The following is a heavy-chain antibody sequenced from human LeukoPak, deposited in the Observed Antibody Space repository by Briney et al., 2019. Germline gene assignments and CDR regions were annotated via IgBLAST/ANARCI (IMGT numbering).Heavy chain of an antibody. CDR2: IYSTGST. CDR1: AGSISGYY. V-gene: IGHV4-4*07. J-gene: IGHJ4*02. D-gene: IGHD6-19*01. CDR3: ARLKGYSSAWYPSYYFDY. Sequence: SETLSLTCTVSAGSISGYYWSWIRQPAGKALEWIGRIYSTGSTNYNPSLKSRVTISVDTSKNQFSLRLSSVTAADTAVYYCARLKGYSSAWYPSYYFDYWGQGTLVTVSS.